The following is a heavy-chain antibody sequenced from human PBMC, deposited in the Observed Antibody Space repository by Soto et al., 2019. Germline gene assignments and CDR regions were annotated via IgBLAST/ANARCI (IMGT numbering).Heavy chain of an antibody. CDR2: ISFDGSNK. Sequence: QMQLVESGGGVVQPGESLRLSCAASGFAFNYYPMHWVRQTPGKGLEWVAVISFDGSNKYYADSVKGRFPISRDNSKNMLYLQMNRLRTEDTAVYYCARLPGALVAVLYISPLDGREPMSDVDVWGQGTTVSVSS. CDR1: GFAFNYYP. J-gene: IGHJ6*02. D-gene: IGHD6-19*01. V-gene: IGHV3-30-3*01. CDR3: ARLPGALVAVLYISPLDGREPMSDVDV.